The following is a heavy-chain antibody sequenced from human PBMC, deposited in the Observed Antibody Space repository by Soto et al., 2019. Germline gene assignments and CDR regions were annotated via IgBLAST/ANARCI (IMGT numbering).Heavy chain of an antibody. CDR1: GGTFSSYT. J-gene: IGHJ6*03. V-gene: IGHV1-69*02. Sequence: QVQLVQSGAEVKKPGSSVKVSCKASGGTFSSYTISWVRQAPGQGLEWMGRIIPILGIANYAQKFQGRVTITADKATSTAYMELSSLRSEDTAVYYCAGGPFVVVPAAPYYMDVWGKGTTVTVSS. CDR3: AGGPFVVVPAAPYYMDV. D-gene: IGHD2-2*01. CDR2: IIPILGIA.